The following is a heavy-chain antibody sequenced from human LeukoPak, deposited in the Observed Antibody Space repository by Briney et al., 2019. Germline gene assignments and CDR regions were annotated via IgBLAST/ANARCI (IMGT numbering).Heavy chain of an antibody. Sequence: GGSLRLSCAASGFTFSNYGMHWVRQAPGKGLEWVAVIWYDGSTKYYADSVKGRFTISRDNSKNTLYLQMNSLRAEDTAVYYCAKGEYYYDSSGYPDYWGQGTLVTVSS. CDR1: GFTFSNYG. D-gene: IGHD3-22*01. V-gene: IGHV3-30*02. CDR2: IWYDGSTK. J-gene: IGHJ4*02. CDR3: AKGEYYYDSSGYPDY.